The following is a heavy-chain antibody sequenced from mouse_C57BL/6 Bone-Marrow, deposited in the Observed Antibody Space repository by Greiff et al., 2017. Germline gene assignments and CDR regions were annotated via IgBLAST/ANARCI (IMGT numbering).Heavy chain of an antibody. D-gene: IGHD2-4*01. CDR1: GFTFSDYG. V-gene: IGHV5-17*01. CDR3: ASPGGLRRPPWLAY. J-gene: IGHJ3*01. Sequence: EVHLVESGGGLVKPGGSLKLSCAASGFTFSDYGMHWVRQAPEKGLEWVAYISSGSSTIYYADTVKGRFTISRDNAKNTLFLQMTSLRSEDADMYYCASPGGLRRPPWLAYWGQGTLVTVSA. CDR2: ISSGSSTI.